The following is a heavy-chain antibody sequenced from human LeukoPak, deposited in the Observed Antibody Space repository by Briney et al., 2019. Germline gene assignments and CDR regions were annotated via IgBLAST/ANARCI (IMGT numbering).Heavy chain of an antibody. Sequence: ASVTVSCKASGYTFTGYYMHWVRQAPGQGLEWMGWINPNSGGTNYAQKFQGRVTMTRDTSISTAYMELSRLRSDDTAVYYCARRPPGYSSGWYDYWGQGTLVTVSS. J-gene: IGHJ4*02. CDR2: INPNSGGT. CDR1: GYTFTGYY. CDR3: ARRPPGYSSGWYDY. V-gene: IGHV1-2*02. D-gene: IGHD6-19*01.